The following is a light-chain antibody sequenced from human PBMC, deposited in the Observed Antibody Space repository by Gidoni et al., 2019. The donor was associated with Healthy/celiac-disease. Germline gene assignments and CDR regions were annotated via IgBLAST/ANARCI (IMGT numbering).Light chain of an antibody. CDR1: QGISSY. CDR2: AAS. Sequence: DIQLTQSPSFLAASVGDRVTIPCRDSQGISSYLAWYQHNPGKAPKLLIYAASTLQSGVPSRFSGSGSVTEFTLTISSLQPEDFATYYCQQLQTFGPGTKVDIK. J-gene: IGKJ3*01. V-gene: IGKV1-9*01. CDR3: QQLQT.